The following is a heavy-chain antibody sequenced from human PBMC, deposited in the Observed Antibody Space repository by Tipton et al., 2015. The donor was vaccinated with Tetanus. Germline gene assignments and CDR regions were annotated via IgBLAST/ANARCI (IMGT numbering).Heavy chain of an antibody. CDR2: IYFSGDT. CDR3: ARHNSGYFTFFDY. D-gene: IGHD3-3*01. J-gene: IGHJ4*02. V-gene: IGHV4-39*01. Sequence: GLVKPSGTLSLNCTVSGVSIADNSNYWGWIRQPPGKGLEWIGSIYFSGDTYSNPSLKSRVTMSVDTPRNQFPLRLSSVTAADTAVYYCARHNSGYFTFFDYWGQGTLVTVSS. CDR1: GVSIADNSNY.